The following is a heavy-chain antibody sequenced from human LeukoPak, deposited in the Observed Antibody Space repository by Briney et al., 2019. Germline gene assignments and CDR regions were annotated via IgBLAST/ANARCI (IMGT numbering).Heavy chain of an antibody. D-gene: IGHD3-3*01. V-gene: IGHV4-59*01. CDR2: IYYSGST. Sequence: SETLSLTCTVSGRSISSYYWIWLRQPPGKGLEGIGYIYYSGSTNYYRFLKWRVTIFVRQSKNQFSLKLGPVTAGDSAFYLLARGRQYYDFWSGQFPGGDAFDIWGQVTMVTVSS. CDR3: ARGRQYYDFWSGQFPGGDAFDI. J-gene: IGHJ3*02. CDR1: GRSISSYY.